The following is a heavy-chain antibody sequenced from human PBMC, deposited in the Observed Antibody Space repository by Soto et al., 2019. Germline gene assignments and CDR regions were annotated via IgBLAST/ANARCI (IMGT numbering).Heavy chain of an antibody. CDR3: AKDLYSSSWYFGQYYYYGMDV. Sequence: HPGGSLRLSCAASGFTFSSYGMHWVRQAPGKGLEWVAVISYDGSNKYYADSVKGRFTISRDNSKNTLYLQMNSLRAEDTAVYYCAKDLYSSSWYFGQYYYYGMDVWGQGTTVTVSS. CDR2: ISYDGSNK. J-gene: IGHJ6*02. V-gene: IGHV3-30*18. CDR1: GFTFSSYG. D-gene: IGHD6-13*01.